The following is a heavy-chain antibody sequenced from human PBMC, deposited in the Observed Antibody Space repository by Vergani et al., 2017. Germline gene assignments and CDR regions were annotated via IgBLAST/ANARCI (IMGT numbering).Heavy chain of an antibody. CDR2: IMGRCGST. Sequence: EVQLLESGGGLVQPGGSLRLSCAASGFTFSSYAMSWVRQAPGKGLEWVSAIMGRCGSTYYADSVKGRFTISRDNSKNTLYLQMNSLRAKDTAVYYCAKDWLVYDILTGYYSVGDFDIWGQGTMVTVSS. D-gene: IGHD3-9*01. V-gene: IGHV3-23*01. CDR3: AKDWLVYDILTGYYSVGDFDI. J-gene: IGHJ3*02. CDR1: GFTFSSYA.